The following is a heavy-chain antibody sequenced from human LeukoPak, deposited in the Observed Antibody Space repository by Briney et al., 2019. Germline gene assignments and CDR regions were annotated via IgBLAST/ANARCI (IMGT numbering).Heavy chain of an antibody. CDR1: GFTFSNYG. Sequence: GGSLRLSCAASGFTFSNYGMNWVRQAPGKGLEWVSYISSSSSTIYYADSVKGRFTISRDNAKNSLYLQMNSLRDEDTAVYYCARASMIVVVDYGMDVWGQGTTVTVSS. V-gene: IGHV3-48*02. D-gene: IGHD3-22*01. J-gene: IGHJ6*02. CDR2: ISSSSSTI. CDR3: ARASMIVVVDYGMDV.